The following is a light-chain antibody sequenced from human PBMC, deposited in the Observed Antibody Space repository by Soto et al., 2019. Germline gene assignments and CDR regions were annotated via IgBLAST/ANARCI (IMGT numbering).Light chain of an antibody. CDR2: DVS. J-gene: IGKJ1*01. CDR3: QHYGTSWWT. Sequence: EIVLTQSPGTLSLSPGERATLSCRASPSVSSAYLAWYQQKPGQAPRLLIYDVSSRATGIPDRFSSGGSETDFTLTISSLEPEDFAVYYCQHYGTSWWTFGQGTKVDIK. CDR1: PSVSSAY. V-gene: IGKV3-20*01.